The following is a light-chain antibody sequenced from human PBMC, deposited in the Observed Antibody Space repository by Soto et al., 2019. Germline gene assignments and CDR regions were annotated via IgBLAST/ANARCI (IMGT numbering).Light chain of an antibody. J-gene: IGKJ4*01. CDR2: AAS. CDR1: QSISRD. Sequence: DIHMTQSPSSLSASLGHRDTITCRASQSISRDLNWYRQKPGKAPNLLIYAASTLESGVPSRFSGSGSGTDFTLTISSLQLEDFATYYCQQNYSTPLAFGGGTKVDIK. CDR3: QQNYSTPLA. V-gene: IGKV1-39*01.